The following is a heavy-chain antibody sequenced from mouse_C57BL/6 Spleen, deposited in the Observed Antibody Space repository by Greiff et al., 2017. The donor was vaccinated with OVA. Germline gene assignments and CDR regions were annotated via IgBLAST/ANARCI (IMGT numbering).Heavy chain of an antibody. Sequence: VQLQQSGAELVMPGASVKLSCKASGYTFTSYWMHWVKQRPGQGLEWIGEIDPSDSYTNYNQKFKGKSTLTVDKSSSTAYMQLSSLTSEDSAVYYCARSDYYGTLAWFAYWGQGTLVTVSA. V-gene: IGHV1-69*01. CDR3: ARSDYYGTLAWFAY. CDR1: GYTFTSYW. CDR2: IDPSDSYT. D-gene: IGHD1-1*01. J-gene: IGHJ3*01.